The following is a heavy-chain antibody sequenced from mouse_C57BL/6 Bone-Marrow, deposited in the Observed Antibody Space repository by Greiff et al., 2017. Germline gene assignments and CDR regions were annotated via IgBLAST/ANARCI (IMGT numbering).Heavy chain of an antibody. D-gene: IGHD1-1*01. J-gene: IGHJ2*01. CDR1: GYTFTDYY. Sequence: VQLQQSGPELVKPGASVKISCKASGYTFTDYYMNWVKQSHGKSLEWIGDINPNNGGTSYNQKFKGKATLTVDKSSSTAYMELRSLTSEDSAVYYCARWDYGSSYGYYFDYWGEGTTLTVSS. V-gene: IGHV1-26*01. CDR3: ARWDYGSSYGYYFDY. CDR2: INPNNGGT.